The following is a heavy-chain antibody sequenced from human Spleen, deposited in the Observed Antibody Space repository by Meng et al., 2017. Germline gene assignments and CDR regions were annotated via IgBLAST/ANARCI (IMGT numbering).Heavy chain of an antibody. D-gene: IGHD2-2*01. J-gene: IGHJ5*02. CDR3: TRAPLPAGRGLKNWFEP. Sequence: QVQLQQWGAGLLKTSETLSHTCGVYGGSFSGYYWSWIRQPPGKGLEWIGEISHSGSTNYNPSLKSRVTISVDTSKNQFSLQLTSVTAADTAMYYCTRAPLPAGRGLKNWFEPWGQGTLVTVSS. V-gene: IGHV4-34*01. CDR2: ISHSGST. CDR1: GGSFSGYY.